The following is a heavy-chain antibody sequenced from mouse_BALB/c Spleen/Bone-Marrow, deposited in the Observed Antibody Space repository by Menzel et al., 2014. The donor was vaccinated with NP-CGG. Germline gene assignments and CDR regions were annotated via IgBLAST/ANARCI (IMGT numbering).Heavy chain of an antibody. D-gene: IGHD2-10*02. CDR2: IWGDGST. CDR1: GFSLTSYG. Sequence: VHLVESGPGLVAPSQSLSITCTVSGFSLTSYGVSWVRQPPGKGLECLGVIWGDGSTNYHSALISRLSISKDNSKSQVFIKLNSLQTDDTATYYCARLAKTWYFDVWGAGTTVNVSS. V-gene: IGHV2-3*01. J-gene: IGHJ1*01. CDR3: ARLAKTWYFDV.